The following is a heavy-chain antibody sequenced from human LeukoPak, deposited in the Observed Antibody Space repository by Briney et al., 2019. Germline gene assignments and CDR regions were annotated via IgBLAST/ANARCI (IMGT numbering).Heavy chain of an antibody. J-gene: IGHJ3*02. D-gene: IGHD6-13*01. V-gene: IGHV1-18*04. CDR1: GYTFRNYG. CDR3: ARRGDSSSWFANAFDI. CDR2: ISAYNGNA. Sequence: ASVTVSCMPSGYTFRNYGINWVRRPAGQGLEWMGWISAYNGNANYAQKPRGRVIMTTDTSTSTAYMELRSLRSDDTAVYYCARRGDSSSWFANAFDIWGQGTMVTVSS.